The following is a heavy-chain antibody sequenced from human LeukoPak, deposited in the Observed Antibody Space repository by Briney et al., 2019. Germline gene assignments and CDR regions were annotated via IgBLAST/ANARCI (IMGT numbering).Heavy chain of an antibody. J-gene: IGHJ4*02. CDR2: FNPNSGST. CDR3: ARATEFDY. Sequence: GASVKVSCKTSGYTFAAYYIHWVRHAPGQGLEWMGWFNPNSGSTNYAQKFQGRVTMSRDTSISTAYMELRILRSDDTAVYYCARATEFDYWGQGTLVTVSS. V-gene: IGHV1-2*02. CDR1: GYTFAAYY.